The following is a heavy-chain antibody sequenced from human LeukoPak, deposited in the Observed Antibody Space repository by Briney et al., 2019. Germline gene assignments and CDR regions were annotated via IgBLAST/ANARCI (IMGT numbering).Heavy chain of an antibody. Sequence: ASVKVSCKASGYTFTGYYMHWVRQAPGQGLEWMGWINPNSGGTNYAQKFQGRVTMTRDTSISTAYMELSSLRSEDTAVYYCARDPDSSGIFDYWGQGTLVTVSS. J-gene: IGHJ4*02. CDR2: INPNSGGT. V-gene: IGHV1-2*02. CDR3: ARDPDSSGIFDY. D-gene: IGHD3-22*01. CDR1: GYTFTGYY.